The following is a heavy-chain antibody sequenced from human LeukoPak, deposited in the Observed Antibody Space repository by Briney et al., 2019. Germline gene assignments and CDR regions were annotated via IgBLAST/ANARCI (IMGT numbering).Heavy chain of an antibody. J-gene: IGHJ5*02. D-gene: IGHD3-22*01. CDR2: IIPIFGTA. CDR3: ARAYDSSGDWFDP. CDR1: GGTFSSYA. Sequence: SVKVSCKASGGTFSSYAISWVRQAPGQGLEWMGRIIPIFGTASYAQKFQGRVTITADKSTSTAYMELSSLRSEDTAVYYCARAYDSSGDWFDPWGQGTLVTVSS. V-gene: IGHV1-69*06.